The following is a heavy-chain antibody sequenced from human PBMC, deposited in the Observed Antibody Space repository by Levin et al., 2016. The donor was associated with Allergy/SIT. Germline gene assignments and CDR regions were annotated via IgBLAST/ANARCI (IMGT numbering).Heavy chain of an antibody. D-gene: IGHD4-11*01. CDR3: ARVATVYNWFAP. Sequence: WIRQPPGKGLEWIGEINHSGDTKNYDPSLESRVAISVDTSKSQFSLKLRSVTAADTAVYYCARVATVYNWFAPWGQGTQVTVSS. CDR2: INHSGDT. J-gene: IGHJ5*02. V-gene: IGHV4-34*01.